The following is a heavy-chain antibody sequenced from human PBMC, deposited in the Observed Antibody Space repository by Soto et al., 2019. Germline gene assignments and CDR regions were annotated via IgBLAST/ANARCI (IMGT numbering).Heavy chain of an antibody. J-gene: IGHJ6*02. CDR3: ARHLTYCSAGSCYSDFPYYGMDV. D-gene: IGHD2-15*01. Sequence: SETLSLTCTVSGGSISSSKYYWGWIRQAPGKGLEWIGSIYYSGSTYYNPSLRSRVTISVDTSKNQFSLKLSSVTAADTAVYYCARHLTYCSAGSCYSDFPYYGMDVWGQGTTVTVSS. CDR2: IYYSGST. V-gene: IGHV4-39*01. CDR1: GGSISSSKYY.